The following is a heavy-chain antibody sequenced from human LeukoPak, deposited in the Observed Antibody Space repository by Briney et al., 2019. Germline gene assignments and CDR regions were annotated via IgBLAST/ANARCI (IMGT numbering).Heavy chain of an antibody. CDR1: GYSFTSYW. J-gene: IGHJ4*02. CDR2: IDPSDSYT. V-gene: IGHV5-10-1*01. D-gene: IGHD5-18*01. CDR3: ARLGDTAMWGVY. Sequence: GESLKISCKGSGYSFTSYWISWVRQMPGKGLEWMGRIDPSDSYTNYSPSFQGHLTISADKTISTAYLQWSSLKASDTAMYYCARLGDTAMWGVYWGQGTLVTVSS.